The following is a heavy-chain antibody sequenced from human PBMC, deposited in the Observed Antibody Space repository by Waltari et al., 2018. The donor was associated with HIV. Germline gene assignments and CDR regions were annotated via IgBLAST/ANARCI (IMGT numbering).Heavy chain of an antibody. J-gene: IGHJ4*02. CDR3: ARDSYYYDSSGFFPDF. V-gene: IGHV1-2*06. Sequence: QVQLVQSGAEVKKPGASVKVSCKASGYTFTAYYMHWVRQAPGQGLEWMGRSNLNSGDTNHGQKFQGRVTMTRDTSISTAYMELSRLRSDDTAVYYCARDSYYYDSSGFFPDFWGQGTLVTVSS. CDR2: SNLNSGDT. CDR1: GYTFTAYY. D-gene: IGHD3-22*01.